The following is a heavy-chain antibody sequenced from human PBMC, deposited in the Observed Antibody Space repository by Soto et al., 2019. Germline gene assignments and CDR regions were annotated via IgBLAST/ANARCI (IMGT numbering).Heavy chain of an antibody. Sequence: SVKVSCKASGGTFSSYAISWVRQAPGQGLEWMGGIIPIFGTANYAQKFQGRVTITADESTSTAYMELSSLRSEDTAVYYCASCPKCWSIADRRRFDYWGQGTLVTVSS. CDR1: GGTFSSYA. CDR2: IIPIFGTA. D-gene: IGHD6-6*01. J-gene: IGHJ4*02. V-gene: IGHV1-69*13. CDR3: ASCPKCWSIADRRRFDY.